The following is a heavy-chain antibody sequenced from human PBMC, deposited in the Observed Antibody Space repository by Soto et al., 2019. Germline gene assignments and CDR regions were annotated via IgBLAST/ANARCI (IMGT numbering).Heavy chain of an antibody. J-gene: IGHJ6*02. CDR2: IIPIFGTA. D-gene: IGHD2-2*01. Sequence: QVQLVQSGAEVKKPGSSVKVSCKASGGTFSSYAISWVRQAPGQGLEWMGGIIPIFGTANYAQKFQGRVTITADESTSTAYMELSSLRSEDTALYYCARATVPAAMSDYYYGMDVWGQGTTVTVSS. V-gene: IGHV1-69*12. CDR3: ARATVPAAMSDYYYGMDV. CDR1: GGTFSSYA.